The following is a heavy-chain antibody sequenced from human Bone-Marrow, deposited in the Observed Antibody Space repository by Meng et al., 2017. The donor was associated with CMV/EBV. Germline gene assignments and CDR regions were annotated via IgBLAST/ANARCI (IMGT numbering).Heavy chain of an antibody. J-gene: IGHJ6*02. Sequence: ASVKVSCKASGYSFTGYYIYWVRQAPRHGLEWMGWISAYNGNTNYAQKLQGRVTMTTDTSTSTAYMELRSLRSDDTAVYYCARDPLGPAAIPLYYYYYGMDVWGQGTTVTVSS. D-gene: IGHD2-2*02. V-gene: IGHV1-18*04. CDR2: ISAYNGNT. CDR1: GYSFTGYY. CDR3: ARDPLGPAAIPLYYYYYGMDV.